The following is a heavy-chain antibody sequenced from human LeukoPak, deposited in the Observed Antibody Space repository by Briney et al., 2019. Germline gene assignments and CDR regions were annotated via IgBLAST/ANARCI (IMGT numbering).Heavy chain of an antibody. D-gene: IGHD3-3*01. V-gene: IGHV1-24*01. CDR3: AASRFLEWLPDY. Sequence: ASVKVSCKVSGYTLTELSMHWVRQAPGKGLEWMGGFDPEDGETIYAQKFQGRVTMTEDTSTDTAYMELSSVTAADTAVYYCAASRFLEWLPDYWGQGTLVTVSS. CDR2: FDPEDGET. J-gene: IGHJ4*02. CDR1: GYTLTELS.